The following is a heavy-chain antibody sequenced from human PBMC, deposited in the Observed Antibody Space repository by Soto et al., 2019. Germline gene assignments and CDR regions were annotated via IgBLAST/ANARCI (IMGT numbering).Heavy chain of an antibody. CDR2: IIPIFGTA. V-gene: IGHV1-69*13. J-gene: IGHJ5*02. D-gene: IGHD1-26*01. CDR3: ARAIVGPTTTGWIDP. CDR1: GGTFSRYA. Sequence: ASVKVSCKASGGTFSRYAISWVRQAPGQGLEWMGGIIPIFGTANYEQKFQGRVTITADESTSTAYMELSSLRFEDTAVYYCARAIVGPTTTGWIDPWGQGTLVTVSS.